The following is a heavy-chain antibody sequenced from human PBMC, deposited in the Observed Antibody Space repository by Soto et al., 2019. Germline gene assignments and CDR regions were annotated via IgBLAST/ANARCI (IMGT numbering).Heavy chain of an antibody. V-gene: IGHV3-33*01. Sequence: QVQLVESGGGVVQPGRSLRLSCAASGFTFSSYGMYWVRQAPGKGLGWVAVIWYDGSNKYYADSVKGRFTISRDNSKNPLYLQTNSLRAADTAVYYCARDPGSSWYYFDYWGQGTLVTVSS. J-gene: IGHJ4*02. CDR2: IWYDGSNK. CDR3: ARDPGSSWYYFDY. D-gene: IGHD6-13*01. CDR1: GFTFSSYG.